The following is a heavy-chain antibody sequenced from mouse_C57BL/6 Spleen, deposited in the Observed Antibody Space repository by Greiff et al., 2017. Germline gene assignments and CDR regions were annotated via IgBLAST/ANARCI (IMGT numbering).Heavy chain of an antibody. D-gene: IGHD1-1*01. J-gene: IGHJ4*01. CDR2: ISSGSSTI. Sequence: VPLKQSGGGLVKPGGSLKLSCAASGFTFSDYGMHWVRQAPEKGLEWVAYISSGSSTIYYADTVKGRFTIASDNAKNTLFLQMTSLRSEDTAMYYCARGLLRGAMDYWGQGTSVTVSS. CDR1: GFTFSDYG. CDR3: ARGLLRGAMDY. V-gene: IGHV5-17*01.